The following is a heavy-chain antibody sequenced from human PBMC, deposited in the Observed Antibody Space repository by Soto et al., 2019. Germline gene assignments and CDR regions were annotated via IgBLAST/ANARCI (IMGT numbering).Heavy chain of an antibody. V-gene: IGHV4-34*01. CDR1: GGSFSGYY. Sequence: SETLSLTCAVYGGSFSGYYWSWIRQPPGKGLEWIGEINHSGSTNYNPSLKSRVTISVDTSKNQFSLKLSSVTAADTAVYYCARGSRRITMVRGVISYYYYYYGTEVWGQGTTVTVSS. CDR3: ARGSRRITMVRGVISYYYYYYGTEV. D-gene: IGHD3-10*01. CDR2: INHSGST. J-gene: IGHJ6*02.